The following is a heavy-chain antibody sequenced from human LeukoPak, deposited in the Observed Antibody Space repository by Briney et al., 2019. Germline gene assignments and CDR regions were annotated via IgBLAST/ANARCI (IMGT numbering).Heavy chain of an antibody. CDR3: AKRGGMNYYDSSGYYHP. CDR1: GGSISGSSYY. D-gene: IGHD3-22*01. V-gene: IGHV4-39*07. CDR2: IYYSGST. J-gene: IGHJ5*02. Sequence: SETLSLTCTVSGGSISGSSYYWGWIRQPPGKGLEWIGSIYYSGSTYYNPSLKSRVTISVDTSKNQFSLKLSSVTAADTAVYYCAKRGGMNYYDSSGYYHPWGQGTLVTVSS.